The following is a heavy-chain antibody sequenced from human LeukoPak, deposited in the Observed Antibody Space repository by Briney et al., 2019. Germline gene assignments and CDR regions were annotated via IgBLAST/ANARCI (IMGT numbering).Heavy chain of an antibody. Sequence: PSETLSLTCAVYGGSFSGYYWSWIRQPPGKGLEWIGEINHSGSTNYNPSLKSRVTISVDTSKNQFSLKLSSVTAADTAVYYCARRVVVVAATLHWFDPWGQGTLVTVSS. J-gene: IGHJ5*02. CDR3: ARRVVVVAATLHWFDP. CDR2: INHSGST. D-gene: IGHD2-15*01. CDR1: GGSFSGYY. V-gene: IGHV4-34*01.